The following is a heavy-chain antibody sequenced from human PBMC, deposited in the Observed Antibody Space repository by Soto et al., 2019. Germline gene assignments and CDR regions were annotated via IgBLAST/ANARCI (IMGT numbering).Heavy chain of an antibody. V-gene: IGHV3-30-3*01. Sequence: QVQLVESGGGVVQPGRSLRVSCAASGFTFSGYAMHWVRQAPGKGPEWVAVISYDGSDKYYADAVRGRVTISRDNSKNTLYLQMDSLRAEDTAVYYCAREYYYDSRGPYYFDYWGQGALVTVSS. J-gene: IGHJ4*02. CDR2: ISYDGSDK. CDR3: AREYYYDSRGPYYFDY. CDR1: GFTFSGYA. D-gene: IGHD3-22*01.